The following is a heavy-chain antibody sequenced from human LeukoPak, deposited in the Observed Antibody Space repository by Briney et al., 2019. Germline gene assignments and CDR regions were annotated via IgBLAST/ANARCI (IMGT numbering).Heavy chain of an antibody. V-gene: IGHV3-30*18. CDR2: ITYDGITT. CDR3: VKEQSSGNYRTADF. D-gene: IGHD3-10*01. CDR1: GFTLSSCG. Sequence: GTSLRLSCAASGFTLSSCGMHWVCQAPGKGLEWVAVITYDGITTYFDDSVKGRFTISRDTSKSMLYLQMNSLRPEDTAVYYCVKEQSSGNYRTADFWGQGTLVTVSS. J-gene: IGHJ4*02.